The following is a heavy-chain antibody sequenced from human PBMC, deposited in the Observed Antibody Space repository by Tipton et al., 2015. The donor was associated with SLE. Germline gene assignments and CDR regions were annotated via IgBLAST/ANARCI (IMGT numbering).Heavy chain of an antibody. D-gene: IGHD2-2*01. CDR1: AFTFDKSA. V-gene: IGHV3-9*01. CDR3: ARGLGYCTTNTCSD. J-gene: IGHJ4*02. CDR2: ISWQSASK. Sequence: SLRLSCADSAFTFDKSAMYWVRQGPGKGLEWVSGISWQSASKDYVGSVKGRITISRDNAKRSLYLQMNSLRAEDTAVYYCARGLGYCTTNTCSDWGQGTLVTVSS.